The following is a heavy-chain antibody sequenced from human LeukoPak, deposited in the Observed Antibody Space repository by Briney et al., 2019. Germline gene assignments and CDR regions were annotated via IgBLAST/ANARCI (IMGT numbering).Heavy chain of an antibody. V-gene: IGHV4-4*07. CDR1: GGSISSYY. CDR2: IYASGGT. Sequence: SETLSLTCTVSGGSISSYYWSWIRQPAGKGLEWIGRIYASGGTNYNPSLKSRLTISVDKSKNQFSLRLSSVTAADTAVYYCARCVGYCSSASCYVNWFDPWGQGTLVTVSS. D-gene: IGHD2-2*01. J-gene: IGHJ5*02. CDR3: ARCVGYCSSASCYVNWFDP.